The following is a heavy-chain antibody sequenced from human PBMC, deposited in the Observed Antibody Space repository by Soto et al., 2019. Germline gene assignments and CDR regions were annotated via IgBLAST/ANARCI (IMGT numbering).Heavy chain of an antibody. V-gene: IGHV3-64D*06. D-gene: IGHD6-19*01. Sequence: GGSLRLSCAASGFTFSIYAMHWVRHAPGKGLEYVSAISSNGGSTYYADSVKGRFTISRDNSKNTLYLQMSSLRAEDTAVYYCVKGIAVAGTTDRDAFDIWGQGTMVTVSS. CDR3: VKGIAVAGTTDRDAFDI. CDR1: GFTFSIYA. CDR2: ISSNGGST. J-gene: IGHJ3*02.